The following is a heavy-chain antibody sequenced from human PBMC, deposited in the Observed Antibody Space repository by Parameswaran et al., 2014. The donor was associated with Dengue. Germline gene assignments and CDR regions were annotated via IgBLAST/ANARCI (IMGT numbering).Heavy chain of an antibody. CDR3: AKCFHPIQRAKWSGYDLPLYYYYDMDV. J-gene: IGHJ6*02. D-gene: IGHD5-12*01. V-gene: IGHV3-43*02. Sequence: VRQAPGKGLEWVSLISGDGGSTYYADSVKGRFTISRDNSKNSLYLQMNSLRTEDTALYYCAKCFHPIQRAKWSGYDLPLYYYYDMDVWGQGTTVTVSS. CDR2: ISGDGGST.